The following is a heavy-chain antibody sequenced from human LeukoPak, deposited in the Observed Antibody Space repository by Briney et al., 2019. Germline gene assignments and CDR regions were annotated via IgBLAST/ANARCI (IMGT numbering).Heavy chain of an antibody. Sequence: PGGSLRLSCAASGFTFSSYAMSWVRPAPGKGLEWVSAISGSGGITYYADSVKGRFTISRDNSKNTLYLQMNSLRAEDTAVYYCAKVGPARCSGGSCYPSSRLYYYMDVWGKGTTVTVSS. CDR2: ISGSGGIT. V-gene: IGHV3-23*01. CDR1: GFTFSSYA. D-gene: IGHD2-15*01. J-gene: IGHJ6*03. CDR3: AKVGPARCSGGSCYPSSRLYYYMDV.